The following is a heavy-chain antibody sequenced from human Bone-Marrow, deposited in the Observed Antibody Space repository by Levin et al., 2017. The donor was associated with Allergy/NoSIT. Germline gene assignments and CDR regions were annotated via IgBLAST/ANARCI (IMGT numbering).Heavy chain of an antibody. J-gene: IGHJ6*02. Sequence: SVKVSCKASGGTFSSYAISWVRQAPGQGLEWMGGIIPIFGTANYAQKFQGRVTITADESTSTAYMELSSLRSEDTAVYYCARDTRVNSSSWYYYYGMDVWGQGTTVTVSS. CDR1: GGTFSSYA. D-gene: IGHD5-18*01. V-gene: IGHV1-69*13. CDR2: IIPIFGTA. CDR3: ARDTRVNSSSWYYYYGMDV.